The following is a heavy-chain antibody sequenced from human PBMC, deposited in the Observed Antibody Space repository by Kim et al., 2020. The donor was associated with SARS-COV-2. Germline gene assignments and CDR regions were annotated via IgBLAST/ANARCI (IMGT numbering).Heavy chain of an antibody. CDR3: ARDKGFGEWLFDY. J-gene: IGHJ4*02. V-gene: IGHV4-59*01. D-gene: IGHD3-10*01. Sequence: YNPAPKSRVTISVDTSKNQFSLKLSSVTAADTAVYYCARDKGFGEWLFDYWGQGTLVTVSS.